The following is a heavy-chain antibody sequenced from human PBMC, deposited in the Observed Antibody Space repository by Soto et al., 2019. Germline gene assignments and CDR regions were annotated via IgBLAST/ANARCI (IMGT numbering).Heavy chain of an antibody. Sequence: QVQLVESGGGVVQPGRSLRLSCAASGFTFSSYGMHWVRQAPGKGLEWVAVISYDGSNKYYADSVKGRFTISRDNSKNTLYLQMNSLRAEDTAVYYCAKSFVDTAMVVLEYFQHWGQGTLVTVSS. CDR1: GFTFSSYG. V-gene: IGHV3-30*18. D-gene: IGHD5-18*01. J-gene: IGHJ1*01. CDR3: AKSFVDTAMVVLEYFQH. CDR2: ISYDGSNK.